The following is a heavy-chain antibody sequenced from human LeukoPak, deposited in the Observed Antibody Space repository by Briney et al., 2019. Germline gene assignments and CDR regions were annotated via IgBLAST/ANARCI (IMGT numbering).Heavy chain of an antibody. CDR1: GYTFTSYY. Sequence: ASVKVSCKASGYTFTSYYMHWVRQAPGQGLEWMGIISPSGGSTNYAQKFQGRLTMTRDMSTSTVYMELSSLRSEDTAVYFCARIAVTTSDYYYMDVWGKGTTVTVSS. CDR2: ISPSGGST. J-gene: IGHJ6*03. V-gene: IGHV1-46*01. CDR3: ARIAVTTSDYYYMDV. D-gene: IGHD4-17*01.